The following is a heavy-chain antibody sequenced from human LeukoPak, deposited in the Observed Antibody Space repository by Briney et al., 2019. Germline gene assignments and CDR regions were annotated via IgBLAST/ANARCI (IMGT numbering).Heavy chain of an antibody. CDR2: ISGSGGST. Sequence: GGSLRLSCAASGFTFSSYAMSWVRQAPGKGLEWVSAISGSGGSTYYADSVKGRFTISRDNSKNTLYLQMNSLRAEDTAVYYCAKGGYYYGSGRSYYFDYWSQGTLVTVSS. CDR3: AKGGYYYGSGRSYYFDY. V-gene: IGHV3-23*01. D-gene: IGHD3-10*01. CDR1: GFTFSSYA. J-gene: IGHJ4*02.